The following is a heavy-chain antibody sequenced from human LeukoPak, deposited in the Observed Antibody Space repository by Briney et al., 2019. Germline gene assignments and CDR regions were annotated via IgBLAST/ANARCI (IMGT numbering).Heavy chain of an antibody. J-gene: IGHJ4*02. CDR2: VYYCGSS. CDR3: ARVKVLRFLEWFLDF. CDR1: GSSVSSDEYY. D-gene: IGHD3-3*01. Sequence: PSETLSLTCTVSGSSVSSDEYYWTWVRQHPGKGLERIGYVYYCGSSYYVPSLESRVTMSVEVSKNQFSLELRSVTAADTAVYYCARVKVLRFLEWFLDFWGQGAKVTVSS. V-gene: IGHV4-31*03.